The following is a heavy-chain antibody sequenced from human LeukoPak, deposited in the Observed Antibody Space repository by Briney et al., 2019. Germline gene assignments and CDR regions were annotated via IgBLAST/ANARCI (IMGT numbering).Heavy chain of an antibody. CDR2: ISAYNGNT. CDR3: ARARTTVTQRDT. J-gene: IGHJ4*02. CDR1: GYTFTSYG. Sequence: GASVKVSCKASGYTFTSYGISWVRQAPGQGLEWMGWISAYNGNTNYAQKLQGRVTMTTDTSTSTAYMQLRGLRSDDTAVYYCARARTTVTQRDTWGQGTLVTVSS. V-gene: IGHV1-18*01. D-gene: IGHD4-17*01.